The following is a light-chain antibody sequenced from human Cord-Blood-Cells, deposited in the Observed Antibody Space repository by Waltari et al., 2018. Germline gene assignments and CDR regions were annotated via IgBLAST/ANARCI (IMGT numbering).Light chain of an antibody. J-gene: IGLJ1*01. Sequence: QSALTQPASVSGSPGQSLTISCTGTRSDVGGYNLASWYQQHPGKAPKLMIYEGSKRPSVVSNRFSGSKSGNTASLTISGLQAEDEADYYCCSYAGSSTYVFGTGTKVTVL. CDR1: RSDVGGYNL. CDR3: CSYAGSSTYV. CDR2: EGS. V-gene: IGLV2-23*01.